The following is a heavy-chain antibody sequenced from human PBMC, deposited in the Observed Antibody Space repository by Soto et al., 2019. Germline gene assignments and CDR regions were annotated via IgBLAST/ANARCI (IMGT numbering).Heavy chain of an antibody. CDR3: ARDASKGWYDYGGNYYYYGMDV. Sequence: PSETLSLTCTVSGASISSSAYYWSWVRQPPGKGLEWIGYIFHSGSAYYNPSLKSRVTISVDTSKNQFSLKLTSVTAADTAVYYCARDASKGWYDYGGNYYYYGMDVWGQGTTVTVSS. J-gene: IGHJ6*02. D-gene: IGHD4-17*01. CDR2: IFHSGSA. V-gene: IGHV4-30-4*01. CDR1: GASISSSAYY.